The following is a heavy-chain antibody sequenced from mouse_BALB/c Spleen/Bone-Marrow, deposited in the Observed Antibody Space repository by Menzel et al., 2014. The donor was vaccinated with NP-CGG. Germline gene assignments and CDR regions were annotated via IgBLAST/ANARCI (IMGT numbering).Heavy chain of an antibody. J-gene: IGHJ4*01. CDR1: GFSLTGYG. CDR3: ARDSFLITRALDY. D-gene: IGHD2-4*01. V-gene: IGHV2-6-7*01. CDR2: IWGDGST. Sequence: VKVEEPGPGLVAPSQSLSITCTVSGFSLTGYGVSWVRQPPGKGLEWLGMIWGDGSTDYNSALKSRLSITKDNSKSQVFLKMSSLQTDDTARYYCARDSFLITRALDYWGQGTSVTVSS.